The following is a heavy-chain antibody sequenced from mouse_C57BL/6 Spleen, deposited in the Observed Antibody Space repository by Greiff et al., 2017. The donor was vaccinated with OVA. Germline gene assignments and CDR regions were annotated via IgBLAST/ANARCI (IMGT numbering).Heavy chain of an antibody. CDR1: GYTFTSYW. CDR2: IHPNSGST. J-gene: IGHJ2*01. CDR3: AREASTVVGGHEDY. Sequence: QVQLQQPGAELVKPGASVKLSCKASGYTFTSYWMHWVKQRPGQGLEWIGMIHPNSGSTNYNEKFKSKATLTVDKSSSTAYMQLSSLTSEDSAVYYGAREASTVVGGHEDYWGQGTTLTVSS. V-gene: IGHV1-64*01. D-gene: IGHD1-1*01.